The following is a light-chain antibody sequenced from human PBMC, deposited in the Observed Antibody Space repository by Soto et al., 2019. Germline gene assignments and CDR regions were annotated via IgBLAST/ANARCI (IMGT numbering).Light chain of an antibody. CDR2: AAS. CDR3: QQYNSAPQDT. Sequence: DIQMTQSPSSLSASVGDRFTITCRASQGISNYLAWYQQKPGKVPKLLIYAASTLQSGVPSRFSGSGSGTDFTLTISSLQPEDVATYYCQQYNSAPQDTFGPGTKVDIK. V-gene: IGKV1-27*01. CDR1: QGISNY. J-gene: IGKJ3*01.